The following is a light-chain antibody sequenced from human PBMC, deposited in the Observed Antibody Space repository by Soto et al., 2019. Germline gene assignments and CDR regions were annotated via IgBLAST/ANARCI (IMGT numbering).Light chain of an antibody. Sequence: EIVMTQSPATLSVSPGERATLSCRASQSVSSNLAWYQQKPGQAPRLLIYGASTRATGIPARFSGSGSGTEFTLTISSLQSEDFAVYYCQQYNNWPRTFVQWTKVEIK. V-gene: IGKV3-15*01. J-gene: IGKJ1*01. CDR3: QQYNNWPRT. CDR1: QSVSSN. CDR2: GAS.